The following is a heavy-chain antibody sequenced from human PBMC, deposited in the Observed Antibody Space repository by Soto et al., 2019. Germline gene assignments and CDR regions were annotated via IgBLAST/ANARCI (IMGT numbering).Heavy chain of an antibody. CDR2: VSWNSGSI. J-gene: IGHJ4*02. Sequence: EVQLVESGGGLVQPGRSLRLSCAASGFTFDDYAMHWVRQAPEKGLEWVSGVSWNSGSIGNGDSVKGRFTISRDNAKNSLYLQMNSLRAEDTALYYCAEGDDDILTGTDYWGQGTLVTVSS. CDR1: GFTFDDYA. CDR3: AEGDDDILTGTDY. D-gene: IGHD3-9*01. V-gene: IGHV3-9*01.